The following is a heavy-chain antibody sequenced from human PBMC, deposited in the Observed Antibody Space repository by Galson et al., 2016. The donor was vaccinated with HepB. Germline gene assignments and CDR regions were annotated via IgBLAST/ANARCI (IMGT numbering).Heavy chain of an antibody. D-gene: IGHD5-12*01. CDR3: APRRGGPWQSCYDYFFSDDSYFAY. CDR2: IYWDDDK. V-gene: IGHV2-5*02. CDR1: GFSLSTSAVG. J-gene: IGHJ4*02. Sequence: PALVKPTQTLTLTCTFSGFSLSTSAVGVQWIRQPPGKALEWLALIYWDDDKRCSPSLKSRLTITKDTSKTQVVRTMTNMDPVDTATYSCAPRRGGPWQSCYDYFFSDDSYFAYWGQGILVTVSS.